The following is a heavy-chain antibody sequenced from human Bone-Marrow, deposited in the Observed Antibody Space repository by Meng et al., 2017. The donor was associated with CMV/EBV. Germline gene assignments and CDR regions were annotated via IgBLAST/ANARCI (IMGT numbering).Heavy chain of an antibody. CDR2: IDYRVGT. Sequence: GVCWAWTPQRPGKSLDWLGYIDYRVGTNYHPSLQRRVTISVDPSKTQFSLKLSSVTAADTAMYYCARSVGCSSTYCYTYTSSWYPDYWGQETLVTVSS. CDR3: ARSVGCSSTYCYTYTSSWYPDY. J-gene: IGHJ4*02. V-gene: IGHV4-31*02. D-gene: IGHD6-13*01. CDR1: GVC.